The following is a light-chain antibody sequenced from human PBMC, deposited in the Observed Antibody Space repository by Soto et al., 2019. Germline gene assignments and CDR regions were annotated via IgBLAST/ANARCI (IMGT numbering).Light chain of an antibody. CDR1: SSDVGAYNC. Sequence: QSALTQPASASGSPGQSIAISCTGTSSDVGAYNCVSWYQQHPGKAPKLMIYDVSNRPSGVSNRFSGSKSGNTASLTISVLEAEDEDDYCCRSYTSSGNYVFGTGTKLTVL. V-gene: IGLV2-14*01. J-gene: IGLJ1*01. CDR2: DVS. CDR3: RSYTSSGNYV.